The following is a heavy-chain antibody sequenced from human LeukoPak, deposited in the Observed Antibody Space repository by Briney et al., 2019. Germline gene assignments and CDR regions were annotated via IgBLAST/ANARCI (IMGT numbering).Heavy chain of an antibody. D-gene: IGHD3-22*01. V-gene: IGHV1-18*01. CDR1: GYTFTSYG. Sequence: GASVKVSCKASGYTFTSYGISWVRQAPGQGLEWMGWISAYNGNTNYAQKLQGRVTMTTDTSTSTAYMELRSLRSDDTAVYYCARDRQGYYDSSRRGYYYYYMDVWGKGTTVTVSS. CDR3: ARDRQGYYDSSRRGYYYYYMDV. J-gene: IGHJ6*03. CDR2: ISAYNGNT.